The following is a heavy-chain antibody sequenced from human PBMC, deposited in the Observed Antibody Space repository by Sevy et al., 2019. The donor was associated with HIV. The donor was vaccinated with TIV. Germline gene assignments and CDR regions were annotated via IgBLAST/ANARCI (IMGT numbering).Heavy chain of an antibody. CDR3: ARDGVSSGWYRGYYFDN. CDR2: ISYDGTDN. CDR1: GFTFSSFA. J-gene: IGHJ4*02. Sequence: LSLTCAASGFTFSSFAMHWVRQAPGKGLDWVTFISYDGTDNYYADSVKGRFTISRDNSKNTLDLQMNSLRPEDTAIYYCARDGVSSGWYRGYYFDNWGQGTLVTVSS. D-gene: IGHD6-19*01. V-gene: IGHV3-30*04.